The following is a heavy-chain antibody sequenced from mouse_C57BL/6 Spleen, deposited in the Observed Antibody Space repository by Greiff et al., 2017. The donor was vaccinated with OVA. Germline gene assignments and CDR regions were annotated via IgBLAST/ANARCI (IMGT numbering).Heavy chain of an antibody. J-gene: IGHJ2*01. Sequence: EVQLQQSGPVLVKPGASVKMSCKASGYTFTDYYMNWVKQSHGKSLEWIGVINPYNGGTSYNQKFKGKATLTVDKSSSTAYMELNSLTSEDSAVYYCARARDYYGLFDYWGQGTTLTVSS. V-gene: IGHV1-19*01. CDR2: INPYNGGT. CDR1: GYTFTDYY. CDR3: ARARDYYGLFDY. D-gene: IGHD1-2*01.